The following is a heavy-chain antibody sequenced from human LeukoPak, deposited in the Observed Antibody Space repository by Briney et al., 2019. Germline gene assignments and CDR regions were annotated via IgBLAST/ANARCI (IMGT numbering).Heavy chain of an antibody. J-gene: IGHJ3*02. Sequence: SETLSLTCTVSGGSISSYYWNWIRQPPGKGLEWIGYIFHSGSTNYNPSLKSRVTMSVDTSKNQFSLKLSSVTAADTAVYYCARRGLTTVTTTGRAFDIWGQGTMVTVSS. CDR3: ARRGLTTVTTTGRAFDI. CDR1: GGSISSYY. V-gene: IGHV4-59*01. D-gene: IGHD4-17*01. CDR2: IFHSGST.